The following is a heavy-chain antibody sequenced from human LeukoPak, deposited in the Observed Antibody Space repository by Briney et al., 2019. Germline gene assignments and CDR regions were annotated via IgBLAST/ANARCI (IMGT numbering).Heavy chain of an antibody. J-gene: IGHJ3*02. CDR3: ARPRVVAASTYHAAIDI. CDR2: IYPGDSDT. V-gene: IGHV5-51*01. Sequence: GESLKILCKGSGYSFTSYWIGWVRQLPGKGLEWLGIIYPGDSDTRYSPSFQGQVTIPADKSINTAYLQWSSLEASDTAMYFCARPRVVAASTYHAAIDIWGQGTLVSVSS. CDR1: GYSFTSYW. D-gene: IGHD2-15*01.